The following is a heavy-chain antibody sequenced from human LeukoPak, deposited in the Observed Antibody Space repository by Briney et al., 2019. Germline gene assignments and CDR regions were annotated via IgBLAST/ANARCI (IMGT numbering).Heavy chain of an antibody. J-gene: IGHJ3*02. V-gene: IGHV3-53*01. CDR2: IYSGGST. CDR1: GFTVSSNY. D-gene: IGHD1-26*01. CDR3: ARARSGSYYAFDI. Sequence: GGSLRLSCAASGFTVSSNYMSWVRQAPGKGLEWVSVIYSGGSTYYADSVKGRFTISRDNSKNTLYLQMNSLRAEDTAVYYCARARSGSYYAFDIWDQGTMVTVSS.